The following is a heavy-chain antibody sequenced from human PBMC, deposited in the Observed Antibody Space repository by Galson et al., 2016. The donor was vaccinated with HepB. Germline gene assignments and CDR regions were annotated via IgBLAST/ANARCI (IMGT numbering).Heavy chain of an antibody. CDR2: ISASGSS. V-gene: IGHV4-61*01. D-gene: IGHD6-13*01. J-gene: IGHJ4*02. CDR3: ARYAYTSGWSHFDS. CDR1: GGTISSGSHY. Sequence: SETLSLTCTVSGGTISSGSHYWTWIRQPPGKGLDWIGRISASGSSNYNPSLESRVTISVDTSKNQFPLRLRSVTAADTALYYCARYAYTSGWSHFDSWGQGTLVTVSA.